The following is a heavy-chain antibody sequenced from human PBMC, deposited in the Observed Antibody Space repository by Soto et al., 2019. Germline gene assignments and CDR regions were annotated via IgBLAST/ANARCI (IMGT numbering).Heavy chain of an antibody. CDR1: GFTFSNYA. V-gene: IGHV3-23*01. Sequence: EVQLLESGGGLVQPGGSLRLSCAASGFTFSNYAMSWVRQAPGKGLEWVSAISGSGGSTYYADSGKGRFTISRDNSKSTLYLQMNSLGAEATAVYYLAKRHGDDGAGNMNLCPLDPWGQGTLVTVSS. CDR2: ISGSGGST. D-gene: IGHD4-17*01. J-gene: IGHJ5*02. CDR3: AKRHGDDGAGNMNLCPLDP.